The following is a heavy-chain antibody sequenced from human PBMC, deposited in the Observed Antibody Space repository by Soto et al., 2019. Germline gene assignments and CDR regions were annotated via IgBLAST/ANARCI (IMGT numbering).Heavy chain of an antibody. J-gene: IGHJ4*02. CDR2: ISCDGSNK. CDR1: GFTFSSYA. CDR3: ARGPDYFDY. V-gene: IGHV3-30-3*01. Sequence: GGSLRLSCAASGFTFSSYAMHWVRQAPGKGLEWVAVISCDGSNKYYADSVKGRFTISRDNSKNTLYLQMNSLRAEDTAVYYCARGPDYFDYWGQGTLVTVSS.